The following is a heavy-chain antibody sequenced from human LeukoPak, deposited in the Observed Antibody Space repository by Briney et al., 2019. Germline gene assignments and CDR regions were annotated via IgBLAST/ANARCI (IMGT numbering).Heavy chain of an antibody. V-gene: IGHV3-23*01. Sequence: GGSLRLSCAASGFTFSSYAMSWVRQAPGKGLEWVSAISGSGGSTYYADSVKGRFTISRDNSKNTLYLQMNSLRAEHTAVYYCAKVVLWFGELSPSPASWGQGTLVTVSS. D-gene: IGHD3-10*01. CDR3: AKVVLWFGELSPSPAS. CDR2: ISGSGGST. CDR1: GFTFSSYA. J-gene: IGHJ5*02.